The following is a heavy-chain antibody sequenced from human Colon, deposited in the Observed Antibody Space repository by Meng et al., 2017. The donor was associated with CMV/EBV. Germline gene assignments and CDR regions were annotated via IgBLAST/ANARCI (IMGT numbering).Heavy chain of an antibody. CDR1: GFSFRTYE. V-gene: IGHV3-48*03. CDR2: ISSSATTT. Sequence: GESLKISCAASGFSFRTYEMNWVRQALGKGLEWISHISSSATTTYYTDSVKGRFTISRDNAKNSLYLQMNNLRADDTAVYYCAGGGDYWGQGTLVTVSS. J-gene: IGHJ4*02. CDR3: AGGGDY. D-gene: IGHD3-10*01.